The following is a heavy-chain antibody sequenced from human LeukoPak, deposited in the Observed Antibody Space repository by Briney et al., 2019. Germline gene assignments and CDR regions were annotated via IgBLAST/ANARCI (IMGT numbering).Heavy chain of an antibody. Sequence: PGRSLRLSCAASGFTFSSYGMHWVRQAPGKGLEWVAVISYDGSNKYYADSVKGRFTISRDNSKNTLYLQMNSLRAEDTAVYYCAKDGDSDIGYYYGSGSYCKEGSSYGMDVWGKGTTVTVSS. D-gene: IGHD3-10*01. V-gene: IGHV3-30*18. CDR2: ISYDGSNK. CDR1: GFTFSSYG. J-gene: IGHJ6*04. CDR3: AKDGDSDIGYYYGSGSYCKEGSSYGMDV.